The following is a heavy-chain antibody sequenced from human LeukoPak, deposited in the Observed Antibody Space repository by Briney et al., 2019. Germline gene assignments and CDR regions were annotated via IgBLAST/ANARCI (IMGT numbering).Heavy chain of an antibody. CDR1: GFTFSSYG. D-gene: IGHD3-22*01. V-gene: IGHV3-33*01. CDR3: ARLTYHYDSSGYYFDY. Sequence: GGSLRLSCAASGFTFSSYGMHWVRQAPGKGLEWVAVIWYDGSNKYYADSVKGRFTISRDNSKNTLYLQMNSLRAEDTAVYYCARLTYHYDSSGYYFDYWGQGTLVTVSS. J-gene: IGHJ4*02. CDR2: IWYDGSNK.